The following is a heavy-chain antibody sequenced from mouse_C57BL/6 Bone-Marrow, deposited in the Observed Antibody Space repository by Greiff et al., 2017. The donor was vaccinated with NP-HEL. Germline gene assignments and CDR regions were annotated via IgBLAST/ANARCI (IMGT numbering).Heavy chain of an antibody. Sequence: QVQLQQSGAELARPGASVKLSCKASGYTFTSYGISWVKQRTGQGLEWIGEIYPRSGNTSYNEQFKGKATLTADKSSSTAYLELRRLTSEDSAVYFCARREDYPYCDYWGQGTTLTVSS. CDR3: ARREDYPYCDY. CDR2: IYPRSGNT. CDR1: GYTFTSYG. D-gene: IGHD2-4*01. V-gene: IGHV1-81*01. J-gene: IGHJ2*01.